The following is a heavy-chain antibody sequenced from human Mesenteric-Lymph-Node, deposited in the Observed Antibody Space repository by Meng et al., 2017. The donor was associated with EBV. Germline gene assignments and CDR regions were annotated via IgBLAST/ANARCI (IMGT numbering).Heavy chain of an antibody. Sequence: VVFVQSSAEVKKLGASVKVSCTASGYTVMSYGFSWVRQAPGQGLEWMGWVSPHNGNTNYARKFQGRVTMTTDTSTSTAYMELHSLRSDDTAMYYCARDSQWEIHTDPDYWGLGTLVTVSS. CDR3: ARDSQWEIHTDPDY. CDR1: GYTVMSYG. J-gene: IGHJ4*02. CDR2: VSPHNGNT. V-gene: IGHV1-18*01. D-gene: IGHD1-26*01.